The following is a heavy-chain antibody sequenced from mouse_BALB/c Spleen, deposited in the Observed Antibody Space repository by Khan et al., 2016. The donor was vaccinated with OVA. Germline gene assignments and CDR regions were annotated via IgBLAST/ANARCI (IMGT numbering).Heavy chain of an antibody. CDR3: ARLDGNYWYFDV. D-gene: IGHD2-1*01. CDR1: GYSITSGYS. Sequence: EVQLQESGPDLVKPSQSLSLTCTVTGYSITSGYSWHWIRQFPGNKLEWMGYIHYSGSTNYNPSLKSRRSFTRDTSKNQFFLHLNSVTTEDTATYYCARLDGNYWYFDVWGAGTTVTVSS. J-gene: IGHJ1*01. CDR2: IHYSGST. V-gene: IGHV3-1*02.